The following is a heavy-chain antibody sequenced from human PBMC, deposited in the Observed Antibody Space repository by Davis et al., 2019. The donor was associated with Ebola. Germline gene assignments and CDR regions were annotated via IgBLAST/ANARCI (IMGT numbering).Heavy chain of an antibody. CDR1: GGSISPHY. CDR2: VYYSGSA. J-gene: IGHJ4*02. Sequence: SETLSLTCTVSGGSISPHYWSWIRQIPGKGLEWIGYVYYSGSANYNPSLKSRASISLDTSKKQFSLNLNSVTAADTAVYYCARDSGDSSGYYAPFDYWGQGTLVTVYS. D-gene: IGHD3-22*01. CDR3: ARDSGDSSGYYAPFDY. V-gene: IGHV4-59*11.